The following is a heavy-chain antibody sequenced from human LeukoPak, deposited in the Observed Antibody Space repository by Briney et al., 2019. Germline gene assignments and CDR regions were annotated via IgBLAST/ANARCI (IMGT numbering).Heavy chain of an antibody. V-gene: IGHV3-30*02. CDR1: GFTFSSYG. D-gene: IGHD5-24*01. CDR3: FAGQMATRH. J-gene: IGHJ4*02. CDR2: IRYDGSNK. Sequence: PGGPLRLSCAASGFTFSSYGMHWVRQAPGKGLEWVAFIRYDGSNKYYADSVKGRFTISRDNSKNTLYLQMNSLRAEDTAVYYCFAGQMATRHSGQGTLVTASS.